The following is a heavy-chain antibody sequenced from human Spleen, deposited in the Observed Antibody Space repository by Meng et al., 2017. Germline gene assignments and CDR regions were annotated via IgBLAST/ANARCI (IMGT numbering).Heavy chain of an antibody. D-gene: IGHD4-11*01. CDR1: GGSFSDYY. V-gene: IGHV4-34*01. J-gene: IGHJ4*02. CDR3: ARGPTTMAHDFDY. Sequence: QGQLQQWGAGLLKRSETLSLRCVVSGGSFSDYYWSWIRQPPGKGLEWIGEINHSGSTNYNPSLESRATISVDTSQNNLSLKLSSVTAADSAVYYCARGPTTMAHDFDYWGQGTLVTVSS. CDR2: INHSGST.